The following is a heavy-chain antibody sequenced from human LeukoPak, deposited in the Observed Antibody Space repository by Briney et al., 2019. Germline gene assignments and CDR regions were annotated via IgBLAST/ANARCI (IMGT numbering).Heavy chain of an antibody. V-gene: IGHV1-69*06. CDR3: ARGMDIVVVPAATGLFDY. CDR2: IIPIFGTA. CDR1: GGTFSSYA. Sequence: SVKVSCKASGGTFSSYAISWVRQAPGQGLEWMGGIIPIFGTANYAQKFQGRVTITADKSTSTAYMELSSPRSEDTAVYYCARGMDIVVVPAATGLFDYWGQGTLVTVSS. J-gene: IGHJ4*02. D-gene: IGHD2-2*03.